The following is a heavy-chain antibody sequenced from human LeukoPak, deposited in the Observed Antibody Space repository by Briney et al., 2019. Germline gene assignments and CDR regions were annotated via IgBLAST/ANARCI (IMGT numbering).Heavy chain of an antibody. CDR3: GKWGYYDVLAGYYVSDY. Sequence: PGASLRLSCAASGFTFSNYAMSWVRQAPGKGLEWVSAITGSGGNTYYADSVKGRFTISRDNSKNTAFLQMNSLRAEDTAVYYCGKWGYYDVLAGYYVSDYWGQGTLVTVSS. D-gene: IGHD3-9*01. CDR2: ITGSGGNT. CDR1: GFTFSNYA. V-gene: IGHV3-23*01. J-gene: IGHJ4*02.